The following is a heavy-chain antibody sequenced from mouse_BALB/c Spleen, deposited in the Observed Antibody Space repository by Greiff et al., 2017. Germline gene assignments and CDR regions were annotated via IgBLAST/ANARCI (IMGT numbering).Heavy chain of an antibody. D-gene: IGHD2-2*01. CDR2: IFPGSGST. V-gene: IGHV1-9*01. CDR3: ARHDGYDDYAMDY. Sequence: VQLQQSGAELVKPGASVKISCKATGYTFSSYWIEWVKQRPGHGLEWIGEIFPGSGSTNYNEKFKGKATFTADTSSNTAYMQLSSLTSEDSAVYYCARHDGYDDYAMDYWGQGTSVTVSA. J-gene: IGHJ4*01. CDR1: GYTFSSYW.